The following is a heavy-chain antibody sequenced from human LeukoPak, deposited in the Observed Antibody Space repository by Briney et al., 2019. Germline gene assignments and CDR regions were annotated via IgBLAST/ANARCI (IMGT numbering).Heavy chain of an antibody. Sequence: GASVKVSCKASGGTFSSYTISWVRQAPGQGLEWMGRIIPILGIANYARKFQGRVTITADKSTSTAYMELSSLRSEDTAVYYCARDLEPAAIRTPNWFDPWGQGTLVTVSS. J-gene: IGHJ5*02. D-gene: IGHD2-2*02. V-gene: IGHV1-69*04. CDR3: ARDLEPAAIRTPNWFDP. CDR1: GGTFSSYT. CDR2: IIPILGIA.